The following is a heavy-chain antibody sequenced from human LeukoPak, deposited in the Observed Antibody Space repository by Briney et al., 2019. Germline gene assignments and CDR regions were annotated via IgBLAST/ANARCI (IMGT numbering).Heavy chain of an antibody. CDR2: IKQDGSEK. V-gene: IGHV3-7*01. CDR1: GFTFSSYW. Sequence: PGGSLRLSCAASGFTFSSYWMSWVRQAPGKGLEWVANIKQDGSEKYYVDSVKGRFTISRDNAKNSLYLQMNSLRAEDTAVYYCARVMSRSPWLVDAFDIWGQGTMVTVSS. D-gene: IGHD6-19*01. CDR3: ARVMSRSPWLVDAFDI. J-gene: IGHJ3*02.